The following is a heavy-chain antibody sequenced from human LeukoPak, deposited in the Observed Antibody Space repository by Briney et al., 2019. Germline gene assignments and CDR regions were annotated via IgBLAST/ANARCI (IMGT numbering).Heavy chain of an antibody. J-gene: IGHJ3*02. CDR1: GFTFSRHS. CDR2: ISSSSSTI. CDR3: ARDLSGRYAFDI. D-gene: IGHD3-10*01. Sequence: GGSLRLSCAASGFTFSRHSVIWVRQAPGKGLEWVSYISSSSSTIYYADSVKGRFTISRDNAKNSLYLQMNSLRDEDTAVYYCARDLSGRYAFDIWGQGTMVTVSS. V-gene: IGHV3-48*02.